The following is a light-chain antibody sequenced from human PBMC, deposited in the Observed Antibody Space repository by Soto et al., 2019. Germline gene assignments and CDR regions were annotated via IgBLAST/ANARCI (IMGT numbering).Light chain of an antibody. CDR3: QQYDSSPRT. Sequence: EIVLTQSPGTLSLFPGERATLSCRASQSVSSNSLAWYQHRPGQAPRLVIYGASSRATDIPDRFSGSGSGTDFTLTINRLEPEDFVVYYCQQYDSSPRTFGQGTKVDIK. J-gene: IGKJ1*01. CDR1: QSVSSNS. CDR2: GAS. V-gene: IGKV3-20*01.